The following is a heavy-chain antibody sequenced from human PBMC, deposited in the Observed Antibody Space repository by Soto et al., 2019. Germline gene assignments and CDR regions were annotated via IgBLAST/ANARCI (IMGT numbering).Heavy chain of an antibody. Sequence: GGSLRLSFTAYGFTFSTHGINWVRQAPGKGLEWVSYISGSSRVIYHADSVKGRFTISRDNAENSLYLQMNSLRDEDTAVYYCARSIEAARDGMDVWGQGTTVTVSS. J-gene: IGHJ6*02. V-gene: IGHV3-48*02. CDR3: ARSIEAARDGMDV. CDR2: ISGSSRVI. D-gene: IGHD1-26*01. CDR1: GFTFSTHG.